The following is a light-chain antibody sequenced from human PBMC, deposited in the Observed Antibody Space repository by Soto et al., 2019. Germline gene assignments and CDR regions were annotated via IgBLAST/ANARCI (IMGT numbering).Light chain of an antibody. CDR3: QQYGSSRWT. CDR2: GAS. CDR1: QSVSSSY. V-gene: IGKV3-20*01. J-gene: IGKJ1*01. Sequence: EIVLTQSPGTLSLSPGERATLSCRASQSVSSSYLAWYQQNRGQAPRLLIYGASSRAPGIPDRFGGSGSGTDFTLTISRLVPEDFAVYYCQQYGSSRWTFGQGTKVEIK.